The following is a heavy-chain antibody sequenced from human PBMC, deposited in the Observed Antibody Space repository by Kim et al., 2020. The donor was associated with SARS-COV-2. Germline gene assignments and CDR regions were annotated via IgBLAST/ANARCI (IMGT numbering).Heavy chain of an antibody. D-gene: IGHD6-13*01. J-gene: IGHJ4*02. Sequence: GGSLRLSCAASGFTFSHYGMHWVRQAPGKGLEWVAAIWYDGSNKYYADSVKGRFTISRDNSKNTLYLQMNSLRAEDTAVYYCAKAYNSSWYFLTAFDYWGQGTLVTVSS. V-gene: IGHV3-33*06. CDR3: AKAYNSSWYFLTAFDY. CDR1: GFTFSHYG. CDR2: IWYDGSNK.